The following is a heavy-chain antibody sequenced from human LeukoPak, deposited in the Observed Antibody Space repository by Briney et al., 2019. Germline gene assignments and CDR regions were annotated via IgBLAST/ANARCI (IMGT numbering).Heavy chain of an antibody. D-gene: IGHD3-3*01. CDR3: ARAGRELRFLEWLSFYYMDV. V-gene: IGHV4-4*07. CDR2: IYTSGST. CDR1: GGSISSYY. Sequence: SETLSLTCTVSGGSISSYYWSWIRQPAGKGLEWIGRIYTSGSTNYNPSLKSRVTMSVDTSKSQFSLKLSSVTAADTAVYYCARAGRELRFLEWLSFYYMDVWGKGTTVTVSS. J-gene: IGHJ6*03.